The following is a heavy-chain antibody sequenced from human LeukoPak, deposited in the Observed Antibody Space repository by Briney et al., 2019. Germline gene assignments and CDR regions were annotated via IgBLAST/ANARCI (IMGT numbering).Heavy chain of an antibody. CDR2: ISGSAGST. D-gene: IGHD3-9*01. Sequence: GRSLRLSCAASGFTFSSYAMHWVRQAPGKGLEWVSAISGSAGSTYYADSVKGRFTISRDNSKNTLYLQMNSLRAEDTAVYFCAKEPTGYSLYYFDYWGQGTLVTVSS. CDR1: GFTFSSYA. CDR3: AKEPTGYSLYYFDY. J-gene: IGHJ4*02. V-gene: IGHV3-23*01.